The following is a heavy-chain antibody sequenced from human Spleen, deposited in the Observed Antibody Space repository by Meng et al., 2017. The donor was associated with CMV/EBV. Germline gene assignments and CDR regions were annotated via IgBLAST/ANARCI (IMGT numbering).Heavy chain of an antibody. CDR1: GYTFTAHY. CDR3: ARVRGTGYCSSTSCFSNWFDP. D-gene: IGHD2-2*01. CDR2: ISAYNGNT. J-gene: IGHJ5*02. V-gene: IGHV1-18*04. Sequence: ASVKVSCKASGYTFTAHYFHWVRQAPGQGLEWMGWISAYNGNTNYAQKLQGRVTMTTDTSTSTAYMELRSLRSDDTAVYYCARVRGTGYCSSTSCFSNWFDPWGQGTLVTVSS.